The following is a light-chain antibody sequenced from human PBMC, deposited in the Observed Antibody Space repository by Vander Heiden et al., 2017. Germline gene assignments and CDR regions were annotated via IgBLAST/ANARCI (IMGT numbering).Light chain of an antibody. CDR3: QQYYTTPRT. Sequence: DIVMTQCPDSLAVSLGERDTINCKSSHNVVYSTNNKNYLPGYPQRPGQPPNLLIYFASTRQSGVPARFSASGSGTSFTLTIRSLPAADVAVYSCQQYYTTPRTFGPGTKVDIK. V-gene: IGKV4-1*01. J-gene: IGKJ3*01. CDR1: HNVVYSTNNKNY. CDR2: FAS.